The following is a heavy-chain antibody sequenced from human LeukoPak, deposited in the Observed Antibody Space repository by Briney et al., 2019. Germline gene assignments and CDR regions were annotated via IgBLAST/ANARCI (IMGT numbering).Heavy chain of an antibody. CDR3: ARDLQTGFDY. D-gene: IGHD3-10*01. Sequence: GGSLRLSCAASGFTFDDYAMHWVRQAPGKGLEWVSGISWNSGSIGYADSVKGRFTISRDNAKNSLYLQMNSLRAEDTALYYCARDLQTGFDYWGQGTLVTVSS. J-gene: IGHJ4*02. CDR2: ISWNSGSI. CDR1: GFTFDDYA. V-gene: IGHV3-9*01.